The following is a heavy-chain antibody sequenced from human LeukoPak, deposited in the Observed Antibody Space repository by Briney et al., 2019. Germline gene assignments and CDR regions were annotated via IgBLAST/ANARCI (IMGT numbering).Heavy chain of an antibody. D-gene: IGHD2-2*01. Sequence: PGGSLRLSCAASGFTFSSYEMNWVRQAPGKGLEWVSYISSSGSTIYYADSMKGRFTISRDNAKNSLYLQMNSLRAEDTAVYYCARDRYCSSTSCYWAYYYYYYGMDVWGQGTTVTVSS. CDR1: GFTFSSYE. V-gene: IGHV3-48*03. J-gene: IGHJ6*02. CDR3: ARDRYCSSTSCYWAYYYYYYGMDV. CDR2: ISSSGSTI.